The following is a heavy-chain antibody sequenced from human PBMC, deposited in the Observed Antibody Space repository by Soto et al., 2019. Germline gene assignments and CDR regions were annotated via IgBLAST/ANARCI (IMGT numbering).Heavy chain of an antibody. J-gene: IGHJ4*02. CDR1: GYTFTSYG. Sequence: QVHLVQSGAEVKKPGASVKVSCKCSGYTFTSYGITWVRQAPGQGLEWMGWISAHNDNTDYAQKLQGIVTVTRDTSTSTAYMELMSLSSNDTAVYYCARGRYGDYWGQGARVTVSS. CDR2: ISAHNDNT. V-gene: IGHV1-18*01. D-gene: IGHD1-1*01. CDR3: ARGRYGDY.